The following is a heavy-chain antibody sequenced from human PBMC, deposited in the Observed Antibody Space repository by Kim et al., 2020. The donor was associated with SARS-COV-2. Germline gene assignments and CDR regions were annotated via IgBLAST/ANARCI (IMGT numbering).Heavy chain of an antibody. D-gene: IGHD3-10*01. J-gene: IGHJ5*02. V-gene: IGHV3-30-3*01. CDR2: ISYDGSNK. CDR3: ARDHEDYYGSGRGFTAPSWFDP. CDR1: GFTFSSYA. Sequence: GGSLRLSCAASGFTFSSYAMHWVRQAPGKGLEWVAVISYDGSNKYYADSVKGRFTISRDNSKNTLYLQMNSLRAEDTAMYYCARDHEDYYGSGRGFTAPSWFDPWGQGTLVTVSS.